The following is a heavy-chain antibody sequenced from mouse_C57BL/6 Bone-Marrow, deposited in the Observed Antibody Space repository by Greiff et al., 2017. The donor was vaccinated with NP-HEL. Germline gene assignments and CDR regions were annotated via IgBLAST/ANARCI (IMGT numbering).Heavy chain of an antibody. V-gene: IGHV8-8*01. CDR1: GFSLSTFGMG. J-gene: IGHJ2*01. CDR2: IWWDDDK. Sequence: QVTLKVSGPGILQPSQTLSLTCSFSGFSLSTFGMGVGWIRQPSGKGLEWLAHIWWDDDKYYNPALKRRLTISKDTSKNQVFLKIANVDTADTATYYCARKRTPITSLSYYFDYWGQGTTLTVSS. CDR3: ARKRTPITSLSYYFDY. D-gene: IGHD1-1*01.